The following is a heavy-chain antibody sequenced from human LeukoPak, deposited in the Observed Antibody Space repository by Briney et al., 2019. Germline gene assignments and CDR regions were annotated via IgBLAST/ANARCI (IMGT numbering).Heavy chain of an antibody. J-gene: IGHJ4*02. CDR3: ARGTGTSWREGLDF. Sequence: GASVKVSCKASGHTFINYGIGWVRLAPGQGLEWMGWIIPSFGPAHYTQKFQGRLTIATDESTSTAYMELNTLRFEDTGIYYCARGTGTSWREGLDFWGQGTPVTVSS. D-gene: IGHD6-13*01. V-gene: IGHV1-69*05. CDR2: IIPSFGPA. CDR1: GHTFINYG.